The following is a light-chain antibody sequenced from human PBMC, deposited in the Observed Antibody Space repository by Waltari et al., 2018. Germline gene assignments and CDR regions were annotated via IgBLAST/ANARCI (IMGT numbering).Light chain of an antibody. J-gene: IGKJ4*01. CDR2: GAS. CDR3: QQYGSSPLT. CDR1: QTVSSNY. Sequence: EIVLTQSPATLSLSPGDSATLSCGASQTVSSNYLAWYQQKPGLAPRLLISGASIRATGIPDRFSGSGSGTDFTLTISRLQPEDFAVYFCQQYGSSPLTFGGGTKVEMK. V-gene: IGKV3D-20*01.